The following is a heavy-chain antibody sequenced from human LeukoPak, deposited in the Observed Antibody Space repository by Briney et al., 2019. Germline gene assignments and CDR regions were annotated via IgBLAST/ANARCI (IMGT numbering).Heavy chain of an antibody. J-gene: IGHJ4*02. CDR2: IYDSGNT. V-gene: IGHV4-39*07. Sequence: SETLSLTCTVSGVSMSSSPYYWGWIRQPPGKGLEWIGTIYDSGNTNYNPSLKSRVTMSVDTSKNQFSLKLSSVTAADTAVFYCARTINGWYYFDYWGQGTLVTVSS. CDR1: GVSMSSSPYY. CDR3: ARTINGWYYFDY. D-gene: IGHD6-19*01.